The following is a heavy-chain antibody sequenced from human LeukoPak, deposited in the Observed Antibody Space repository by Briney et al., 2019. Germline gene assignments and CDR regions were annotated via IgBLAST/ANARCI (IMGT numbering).Heavy chain of an antibody. CDR3: AKDMSGYFGSGSQALDI. CDR1: GFTFDNYA. V-gene: IGHV3-9*03. CDR2: ISWNSDSV. J-gene: IGHJ3*02. D-gene: IGHD3-10*01. Sequence: GGSLRLSCAAPGFTFDNYAMHWVRQAPGKGLEWVSVISWNSDSVGYADSVKGRFTISRDNAKNSLYLQMNSLRAEDMALYYCAKDMSGYFGSGSQALDIWGQGTMVTVSS.